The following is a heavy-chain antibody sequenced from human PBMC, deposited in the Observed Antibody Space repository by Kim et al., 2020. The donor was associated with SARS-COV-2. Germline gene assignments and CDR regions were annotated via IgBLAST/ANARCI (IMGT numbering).Heavy chain of an antibody. V-gene: IGHV1-3*01. D-gene: IGHD4-17*01. CDR2: INAGNGNT. Sequence: ASVKVSCKASGYTFTSYAMHWVRQAPGQRLEWMGWINAGNGNTKYSQKFQGRVTITRDTSASTAYMELSSLRSEDTAVYYCARERRLRGNYGMDVWGQGTTVTVSS. CDR1: GYTFTSYA. CDR3: ARERRLRGNYGMDV. J-gene: IGHJ6*02.